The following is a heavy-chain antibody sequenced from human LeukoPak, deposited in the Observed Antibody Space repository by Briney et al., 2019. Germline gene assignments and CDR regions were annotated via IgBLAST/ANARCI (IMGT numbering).Heavy chain of an antibody. V-gene: IGHV1-2*02. D-gene: IGHD2-15*01. CDR3: ARSLSGVVAEYYYMDV. J-gene: IGHJ6*03. CDR2: INPNSGGT. CDR1: GYTFTGYY. Sequence: ASVKVSCKASGYTFTGYYMHWVRQAPGQGLEWMGWINPNSGGTNYAQKFQGRVTMTRDTPISTAYMELSRLRSDDTAVYYCARSLSGVVAEYYYMDVWGKGTTVTVSS.